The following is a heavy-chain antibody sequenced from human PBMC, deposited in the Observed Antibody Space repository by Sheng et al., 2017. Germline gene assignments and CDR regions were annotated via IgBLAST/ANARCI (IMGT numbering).Heavy chain of an antibody. V-gene: IGHV3-48*03. CDR1: GFTFSSYE. CDR3: ARDERSTGIDVFDI. CDR2: ISSSGSII. J-gene: IGHJ3*02. Sequence: EVQLVESGGGLVQPGGSLRLSCAASGFTFSSYEMNWVRQAPGEGLEWVSYISSSGSIIYYADSVKGRFTISRDNAKNSLYLQMNSLRAEDTAVYYCARDERSTGIDVFDIWGQGTMVTVSS. D-gene: IGHD2-2*01.